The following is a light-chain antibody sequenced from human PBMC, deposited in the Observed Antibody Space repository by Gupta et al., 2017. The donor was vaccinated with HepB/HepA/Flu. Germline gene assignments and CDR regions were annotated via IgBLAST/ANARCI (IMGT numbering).Light chain of an antibody. CDR2: WAS. CDR3: QQYYSTPYT. Sequence: DIVMTQSPYSLAVSLGERATINCKSSLSVLYSSNNKNYLAWYQQKPGQPPKLLIYWASTRESGVPDRFSGSGSGTDFTLTISSRQAEDVAVYYCQQYYSTPYTFGQGTXLEIK. CDR1: LSVLYSSNNKNY. V-gene: IGKV4-1*01. J-gene: IGKJ2*01.